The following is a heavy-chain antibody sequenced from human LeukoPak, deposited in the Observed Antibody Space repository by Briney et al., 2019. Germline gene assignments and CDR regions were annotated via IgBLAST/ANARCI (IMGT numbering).Heavy chain of an antibody. Sequence: ASVKGSCKASGYTFTGYYMHWVRQAPGQGLEWMGWINPNSGGTNYAQKFQGRVTMTRDTSISTAYMELSRLRSDDTAVYYCARIPTAGYSSSWYILDYWGQGTLVTVSS. CDR1: GYTFTGYY. CDR3: ARIPTAGYSSSWYILDY. D-gene: IGHD6-13*01. J-gene: IGHJ4*02. V-gene: IGHV1-2*02. CDR2: INPNSGGT.